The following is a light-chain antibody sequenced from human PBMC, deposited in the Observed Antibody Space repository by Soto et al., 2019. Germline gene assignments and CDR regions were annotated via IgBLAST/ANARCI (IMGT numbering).Light chain of an antibody. J-gene: IGKJ4*01. Sequence: LTQSPGTLSLSPGARATLSXXASQRVISQYLAWYQQTPGQAPRLLIYGASSRATGIPDRFSGSGSETDFTLNISRLEPEDFALYYCQQYGSLPLTVVGGTKVEI. CDR1: QRVISQY. CDR3: QQYGSLPLT. CDR2: GAS. V-gene: IGKV3-20*01.